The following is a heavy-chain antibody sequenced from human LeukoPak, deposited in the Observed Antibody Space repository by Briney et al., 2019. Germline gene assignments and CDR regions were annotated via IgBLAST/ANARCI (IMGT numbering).Heavy chain of an antibody. CDR1: GYTFTGYY. CDR3: ARADYGDYSTFDY. J-gene: IGHJ4*02. D-gene: IGHD4-17*01. CDR2: INPNSGDT. Sequence: ASVNVSCKASGYTFTGYYMHWVRQAPGQGLEWMGWINPNSGDTNYAQKFQGRVTMTRDTSISTAYMELSRLRSDDTAVYYCARADYGDYSTFDYWGQGTLVTVSS. V-gene: IGHV1-2*02.